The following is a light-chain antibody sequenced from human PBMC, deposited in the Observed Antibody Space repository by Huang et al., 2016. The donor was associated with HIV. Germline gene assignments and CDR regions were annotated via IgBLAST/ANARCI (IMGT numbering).Light chain of an antibody. CDR2: SAA. CDR3: QQYNNWPPIT. CDR1: QSVSSN. V-gene: IGKV3-15*01. J-gene: IGKJ5*01. Sequence: EIVMTQSPATLSVSPGERVTLSCRANQSVSSNLAWYQQSPGQAPRLLIYSAATRATGIPARYSGSGSGTEFTLTISSLQSEDFAIYYCQQYNNWPPITFGQGARLEIK.